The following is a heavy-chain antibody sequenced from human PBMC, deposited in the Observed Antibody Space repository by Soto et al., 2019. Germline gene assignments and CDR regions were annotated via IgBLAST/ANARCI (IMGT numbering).Heavy chain of an antibody. Sequence: ASVKVSCKASGYTFTSYGISWVRQAPGQGLEWMGWISGYNGDTKYAQKFQGRVTMTIDTSTTTVYMELRSLTSDYTAVYYCAKNGQPPYYYYGMDVWG. D-gene: IGHD2-8*01. CDR1: GYTFTSYG. CDR3: AKNGQPPYYYYGMDV. CDR2: ISGYNGDT. V-gene: IGHV1-18*01. J-gene: IGHJ6*02.